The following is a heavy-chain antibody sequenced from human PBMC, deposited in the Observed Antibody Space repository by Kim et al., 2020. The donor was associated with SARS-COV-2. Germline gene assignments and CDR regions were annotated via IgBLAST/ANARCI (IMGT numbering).Heavy chain of an antibody. Sequence: GGSLRLSCGASGFTFSSYGMHWVRQAPGVGLEWVAHIWYDGSNEKYTDAVKGRFRISRDNSKNTLYLQMSSLRAEDTAIYYCATEHSVDEGFDFWGQGTMVNISS. CDR2: IWYDGSNE. J-gene: IGHJ3*01. D-gene: IGHD5-12*01. CDR3: ATEHSVDEGFDF. V-gene: IGHV3-33*01. CDR1: GFTFSSYG.